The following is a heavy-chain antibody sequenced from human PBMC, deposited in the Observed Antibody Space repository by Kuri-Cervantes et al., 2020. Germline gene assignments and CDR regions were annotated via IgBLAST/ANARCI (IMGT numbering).Heavy chain of an antibody. CDR2: IRYDGSNK. V-gene: IGHV3-33*01. CDR3: ARSDWFDP. Sequence: GGSLRLSCTASGFTFSSYGMHWVRQAPGKGLEWVALIRYDGSNKGYADSVKGRFTISRDNFQNTLYLQMNGLRAEDTAVYYCARSDWFDPWGQGTLVTVSS. J-gene: IGHJ5*02. CDR1: GFTFSSYG.